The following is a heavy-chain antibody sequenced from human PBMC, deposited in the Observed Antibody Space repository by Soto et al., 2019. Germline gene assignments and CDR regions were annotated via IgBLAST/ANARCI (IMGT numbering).Heavy chain of an antibody. Sequence: QVQLVQSGAEVKKPGASVTVSCRSSGDTFNDYYIHWVRQAPGQGLEWMGWINPNGGVTKYAQKFQGWVTMTRDPSIRTVYMQRSTLRSDATAVYYCAIESGGATATLDYYYFCMDVWGTGTTVTVSS. D-gene: IGHD2-15*01. CDR2: INPNGGVT. V-gene: IGHV1-2*04. CDR1: GDTFNDYY. J-gene: IGHJ6*03. CDR3: AIESGGATATLDYYYFCMDV.